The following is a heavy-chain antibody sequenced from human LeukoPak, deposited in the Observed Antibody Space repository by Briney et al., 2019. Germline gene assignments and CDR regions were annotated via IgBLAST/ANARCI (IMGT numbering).Heavy chain of an antibody. CDR2: IKQDGSEK. D-gene: IGHD1-1*01. CDR3: ARDRSATGTEVVDY. V-gene: IGHV3-7*01. CDR1: GFTFSSYW. J-gene: IGHJ4*02. Sequence: GGSLRLSCAASGFTFSSYWMSWVRQAPGKGLEWVANIKQDGSEKYYVDSVKGRFTISRDNAKNSLYLQMNSLRAEDTAVYYCARDRSATGTEVVDYWGQGTLVTVSS.